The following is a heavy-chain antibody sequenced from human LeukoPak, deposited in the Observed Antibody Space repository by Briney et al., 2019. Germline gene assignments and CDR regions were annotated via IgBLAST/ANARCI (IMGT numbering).Heavy chain of an antibody. CDR2: ISGSGGST. CDR1: GFTFSNSA. Sequence: GGSLRLSCAASGFTFSNSAMSWVRQAPGKGLEWVSAISGSGGSTYYADSVKGRFTISRDNSKNTLYLQMNSLRAEDTAVYYCAKVGDMVRGVLDYWGQGTLVTVSS. V-gene: IGHV3-23*01. CDR3: AKVGDMVRGVLDY. D-gene: IGHD3-10*01. J-gene: IGHJ4*02.